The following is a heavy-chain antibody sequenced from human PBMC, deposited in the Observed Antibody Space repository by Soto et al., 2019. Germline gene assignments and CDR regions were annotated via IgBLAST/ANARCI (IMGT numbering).Heavy chain of an antibody. CDR2: ISWDSRSV. Sequence: GGSLRLSCAVSGFTFEDYAMHWVRPAPGKGLEWVSGISWDSRSVAYADSVKGRFTISRDDAENSLHLQMNRLRAEDTAVYYCAKDSIRRSFSRSSTRARDAFAIWGQGTMVTVSS. D-gene: IGHD6-6*01. CDR3: AKDSIRRSFSRSSTRARDAFAI. J-gene: IGHJ3*02. V-gene: IGHV3-9*01. CDR1: GFTFEDYA.